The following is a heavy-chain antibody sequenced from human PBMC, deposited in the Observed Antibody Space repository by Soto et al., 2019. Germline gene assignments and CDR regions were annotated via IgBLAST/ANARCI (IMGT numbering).Heavy chain of an antibody. Sequence: PGGSLRLSCAASGFTFSNAWMSWVRQAPGKGLEWVGRIKSKTDGGTTDYAAPVKGRFTISRDDSKNTLYLQMNSLKTEDTAVYYCTTDPFGVVIANYYYYMDVWGKGTTVTVSS. CDR1: GFTFSNAW. D-gene: IGHD3-3*01. CDR2: IKSKTDGGTT. CDR3: TTDPFGVVIANYYYYMDV. J-gene: IGHJ6*03. V-gene: IGHV3-15*01.